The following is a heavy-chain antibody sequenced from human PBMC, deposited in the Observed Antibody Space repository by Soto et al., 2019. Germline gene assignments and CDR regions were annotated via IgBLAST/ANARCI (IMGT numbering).Heavy chain of an antibody. CDR1: GYTFTGYA. D-gene: IGHD2-15*01. CDR3: ASWLKGPDIGNYYYGMDV. V-gene: IGHV1-3*01. CDR2: INAGNGNT. J-gene: IGHJ6*02. Sequence: ASVKVSCKASGYTFTGYAMHWVRQAPGQRLEWMGWINAGNGNTKYSQKFQGRVTITRDEFASTAYMEMNSLRSEDTAVYYCASWLKGPDIGNYYYGMDVWGQGTTVTVSS.